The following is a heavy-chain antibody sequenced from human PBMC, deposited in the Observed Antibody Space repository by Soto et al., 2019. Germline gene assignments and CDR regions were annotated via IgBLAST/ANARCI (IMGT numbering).Heavy chain of an antibody. D-gene: IGHD6-19*01. V-gene: IGHV1-69*12. CDR3: ARDVGNCGWYLAYFQH. Sequence: QVQLVQSGAEVKKPGSSVKVSCKASGGTFSSYAISWVRQAPGQGLEWMGGIIPIFGTANYAQKFQGRVTITADESTSTGYMELSSMRSEDTAVYYCARDVGNCGWYLAYFQHWGQGTLVTVSS. CDR2: IIPIFGTA. CDR1: GGTFSSYA. J-gene: IGHJ1*01.